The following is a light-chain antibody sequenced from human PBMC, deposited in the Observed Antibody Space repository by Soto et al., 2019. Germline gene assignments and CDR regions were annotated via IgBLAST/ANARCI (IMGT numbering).Light chain of an antibody. V-gene: IGKV3-20*01. CDR3: HYYGRSTLP. J-gene: IGKJ4*01. Sequence: EIVLTQSPGTLSLSPGERVNISCRASQRVSGSNVGWYQQKPGQAPSLLIYGASKRTTGVPDRFSGSGSGTDFTLTIIRLEPEDFAVYYCHYYGRSTLPFGGGTKVDIK. CDR1: QRVSGSN. CDR2: GAS.